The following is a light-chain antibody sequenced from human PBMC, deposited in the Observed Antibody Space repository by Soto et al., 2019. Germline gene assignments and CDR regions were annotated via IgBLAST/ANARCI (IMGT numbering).Light chain of an antibody. J-gene: IGKJ4*01. V-gene: IGKV1-39*01. CDR3: QQSYTTPLT. CDR1: QSISSY. Sequence: DIQMTQSPSSLSASVGDRVTITCRASQSISSYLNWHQQKPGKAPNLLIYAASSLQSGVPSRFSGSGSGTDFTLTISSLQPEDFATYYCQQSYTTPLTCGGGTKVDIK. CDR2: AAS.